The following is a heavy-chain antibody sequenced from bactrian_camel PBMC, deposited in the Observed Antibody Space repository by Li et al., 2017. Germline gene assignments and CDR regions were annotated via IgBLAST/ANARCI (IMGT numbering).Heavy chain of an antibody. Sequence: VQLVESGGALVQPGGSLRVSCAASGFTFSSFAMSWVRQAPGKGLEWVSSVNVLSDTFYADSVKGRFTISRDNAKNTVYLQLNSLKTEDMAMYYCAKGFAVIDYWGQGTQVTVS. J-gene: IGHJ4*01. CDR3: AKGFAVIDY. CDR1: GFTFSSFA. V-gene: IGHV3S40*01. CDR2: VNVLSDT. D-gene: IGHD5*01.